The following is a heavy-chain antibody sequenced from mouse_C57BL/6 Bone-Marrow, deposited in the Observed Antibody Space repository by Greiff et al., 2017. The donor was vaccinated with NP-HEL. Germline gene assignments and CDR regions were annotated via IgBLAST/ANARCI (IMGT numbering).Heavy chain of an antibody. CDR1: GFSLSTSGMG. CDR3: ALYDYGFAY. D-gene: IGHD2-4*01. J-gene: IGHJ3*01. Sequence: QVQLKESGPGILQSSQTLSLTCSFSGFSLSTSGMGVSWIRQPSGKGLEWLAHLYWDDDKRYYPSLKSRPTLSKDTSRNPLCRKITSVDTADTATYYCALYDYGFAYWGQGTLVTVSA. V-gene: IGHV8-12*01. CDR2: LYWDDDK.